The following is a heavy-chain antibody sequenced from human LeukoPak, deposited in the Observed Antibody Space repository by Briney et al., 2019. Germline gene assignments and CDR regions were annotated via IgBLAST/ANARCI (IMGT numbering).Heavy chain of an antibody. D-gene: IGHD4-17*01. V-gene: IGHV1-69*13. J-gene: IGHJ4*02. CDR2: IIPIFGTA. CDR1: GGTFSSYA. Sequence: ASVKVSCKASGGTFSSYAISWVRQAPGQGLEWMGGIIPIFGTANYAQKFQGRVTITADESTSTAYMELSSLRSEDTAVYYRARDRGDYVFDYWGQGTLVTVSS. CDR3: ARDRGDYVFDY.